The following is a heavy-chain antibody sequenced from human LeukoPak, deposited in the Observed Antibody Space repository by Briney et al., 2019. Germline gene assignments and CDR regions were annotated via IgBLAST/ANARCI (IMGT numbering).Heavy chain of an antibody. CDR1: GGTFSSYA. CDR2: IIPIFGTA. D-gene: IGHD6-19*01. J-gene: IGHJ4*02. V-gene: IGHV1-69*05. Sequence: SVKVSCKASGGTFSSYAISWVRQAPGQGLEWMGGIIPIFGTANYAQKFQGRVTMTRDTSTSTVYMELSSLRSEDTAVYYCARGRQQWLVRALDYFDYWGQGTLVTVSS. CDR3: ARGRQQWLVRALDYFDY.